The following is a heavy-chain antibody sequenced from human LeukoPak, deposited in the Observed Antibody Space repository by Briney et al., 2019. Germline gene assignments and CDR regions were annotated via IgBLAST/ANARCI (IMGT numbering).Heavy chain of an antibody. CDR2: IIPIFGTA. CDR3: ATVPLYGDYGYY. D-gene: IGHD4-17*01. CDR1: GGTFSSYA. V-gene: IGHV1-69*06. Sequence: SVKVSCKASGGTFSSYAISWVRQAPGQGLEWMGGIIPIFGTANYAQKFQGRVTMTEDTSTDTAYMELSSLRSEDTAVYYCATVPLYGDYGYYWGQGTLVTVSS. J-gene: IGHJ4*02.